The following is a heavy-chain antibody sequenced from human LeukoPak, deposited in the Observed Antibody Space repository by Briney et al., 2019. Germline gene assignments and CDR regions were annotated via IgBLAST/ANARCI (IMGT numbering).Heavy chain of an antibody. Sequence: ASVKVSCMASGYTFTGYYMHWVRQAPGQGLEWMGWINPNSGGTNYAQKFQGRVTMTRDTSISTAYMELSRLRSDDTAVYYRARDLYNWNDEGYFDYWGQGTLVTVSS. CDR1: GYTFTGYY. CDR2: INPNSGGT. D-gene: IGHD1-1*01. J-gene: IGHJ4*02. CDR3: ARDLYNWNDEGYFDY. V-gene: IGHV1-2*02.